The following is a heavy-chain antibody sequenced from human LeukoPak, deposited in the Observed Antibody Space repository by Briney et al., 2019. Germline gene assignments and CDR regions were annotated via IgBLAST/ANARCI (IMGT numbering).Heavy chain of an antibody. CDR2: ISAYNGNT. CDR3: ARGAYCTNGVRYPSAEYFQH. Sequence: ASVKVSCKASGYTFTSYGISWVRQAPGQGLEWMGWISAYNGNTNYAQKLQGRVTMTTDTSTSTAYMELRSLRSDDTAVYYCARGAYCTNGVRYPSAEYFQHWGQGTLVTVSS. D-gene: IGHD2-8*01. V-gene: IGHV1-18*01. J-gene: IGHJ1*01. CDR1: GYTFTSYG.